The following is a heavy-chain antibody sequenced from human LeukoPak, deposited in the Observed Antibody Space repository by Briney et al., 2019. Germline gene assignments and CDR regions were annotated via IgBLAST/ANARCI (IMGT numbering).Heavy chain of an antibody. V-gene: IGHV4-39*07. Sequence: SETLSLTCTVSGGSISSPSWYWGWIRQPPGRGLECIGNIYYSGTTYYNPSLKSRVTISVDTSKNQFSLKLTSVTAADTAVYYCARGASGWRVLYYYYMDVWGKGTTVTVSS. CDR2: IYYSGTT. J-gene: IGHJ6*03. D-gene: IGHD6-19*01. CDR1: GGSISSPSWY. CDR3: ARGASGWRVLYYYYMDV.